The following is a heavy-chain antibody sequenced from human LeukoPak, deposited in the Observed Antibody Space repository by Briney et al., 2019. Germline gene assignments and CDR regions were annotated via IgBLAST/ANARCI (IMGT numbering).Heavy chain of an antibody. J-gene: IGHJ4*02. CDR1: GFTFSSYS. V-gene: IGHV3-48*01. CDR3: AVDGGWWELPT. CDR2: ISSSSSTI. Sequence: GGSLRLSCAASGFTFSSYSMNWVRQAPGKGLEWVSYISSSSSTIYYADSVKGRFTISRDNAKNSLYLQMNSLRAEDTAVYYCAVDGGWWELPTWGQGTLVTVSS. D-gene: IGHD1-26*01.